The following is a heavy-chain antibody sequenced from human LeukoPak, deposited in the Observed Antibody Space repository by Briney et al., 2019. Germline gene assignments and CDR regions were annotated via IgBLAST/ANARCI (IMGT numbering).Heavy chain of an antibody. D-gene: IGHD2-2*01. Sequence: SVKVSCKASGGTFSSYAISWGRQAPGQGLEWMGGIIPIFGTANYAQKFQGRVTITADESTSTAYMELSSLRSEDTAVYYCARGGYCSSTSCYYYYYYYMDVWGKGTTVTVSS. V-gene: IGHV1-69*01. J-gene: IGHJ6*03. CDR1: GGTFSSYA. CDR2: IIPIFGTA. CDR3: ARGGYCSSTSCYYYYYYYMDV.